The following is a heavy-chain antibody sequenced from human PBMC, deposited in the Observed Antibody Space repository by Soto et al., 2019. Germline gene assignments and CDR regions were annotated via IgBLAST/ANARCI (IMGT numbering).Heavy chain of an antibody. D-gene: IGHD6-13*01. CDR2: IYSSGST. V-gene: IGHV4-31*03. J-gene: IGHJ5*02. CDR1: GASISSAGYY. CDR3: SRIIAAASNWFDP. Sequence: PSETLSLTCTVSGASISSAGYYWSWIRQHPGKGLEWIGYIYSSGSTYYNPFLKSRVNISLDTSKNQFSLKVSSVTVADTAVYYCSRIIAAASNWFDPWGQGALVTVSS.